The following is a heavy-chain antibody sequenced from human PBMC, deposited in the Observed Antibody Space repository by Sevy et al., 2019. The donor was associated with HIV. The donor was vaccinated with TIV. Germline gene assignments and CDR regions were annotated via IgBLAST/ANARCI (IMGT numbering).Heavy chain of an antibody. CDR1: GGSISSYY. Sequence: SETLSLTCTVSGGSISSYYWTWIRQPPGKGLERIGYRYYTGSANYNPSLKSRVTISVDTSKNQFSLKLSSVTAADTAVYYCARYYYDNSGPGSWFDPWSQGTLVTVSS. V-gene: IGHV4-59*01. D-gene: IGHD3-22*01. J-gene: IGHJ5*02. CDR2: RYYTGSA. CDR3: ARYYYDNSGPGSWFDP.